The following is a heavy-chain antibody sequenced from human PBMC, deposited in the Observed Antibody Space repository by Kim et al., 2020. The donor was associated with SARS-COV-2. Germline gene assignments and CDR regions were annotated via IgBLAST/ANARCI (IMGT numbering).Heavy chain of an antibody. CDR2: LNQDGSAK. D-gene: IGHD3-16*01. V-gene: IGHV3-7*03. J-gene: IGHJ4*02. CDR3: VGGIPSV. Sequence: GGSLRLSCAASGFTFSSYWMSWVRQAPGKGLEWVANLNQDGSAKFYVDRVKGRFTISRDNAKNSVFLEMNSLRAEDTAVYYCVGGIPSVWGQGTLGTAS. CDR1: GFTFSSYW.